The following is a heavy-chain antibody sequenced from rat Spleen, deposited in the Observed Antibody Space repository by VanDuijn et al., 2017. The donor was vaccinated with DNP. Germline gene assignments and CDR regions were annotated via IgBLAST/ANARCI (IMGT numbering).Heavy chain of an antibody. V-gene: IGHV4-2*01. CDR1: GFNFNDYW. CDR3: AKGPNYGGWSDYFDY. J-gene: IGHJ2*01. CDR2: IKKDSNTI. D-gene: IGHD1-11*01. Sequence: EVKLVESGGGLVQPGRSLKLSCAASGFNFNDYWMGWVRQAPGKGLEWIGDIKKDSNTIHYTPSLKDKFTISRDNAQNTLYLQMSKLGSEDTAIYYGAKGPNYGGWSDYFDYWGQGVMVTVSS.